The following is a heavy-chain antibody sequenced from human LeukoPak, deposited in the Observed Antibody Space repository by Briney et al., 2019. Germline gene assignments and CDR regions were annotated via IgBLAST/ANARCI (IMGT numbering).Heavy chain of an antibody. CDR1: GGSISNYY. Sequence: SETLSLTCTVSGGSISNYYWSWIRQPAGKGLEWIGRIYSSGITNYNPSLKSRVTMSVDTSKNQFSLKLTSVTAADTAVYYCGRNAVYYGSDYGMDVWGQGTTVTVSS. CDR3: GRNAVYYGSDYGMDV. D-gene: IGHD3-10*01. J-gene: IGHJ6*02. V-gene: IGHV4-4*07. CDR2: IYSSGIT.